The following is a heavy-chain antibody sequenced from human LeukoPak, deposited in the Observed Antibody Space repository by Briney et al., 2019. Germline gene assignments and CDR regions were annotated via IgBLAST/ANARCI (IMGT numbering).Heavy chain of an antibody. V-gene: IGHV4-30-2*01. CDR3: ARDLPPLTLPTAPTNWFDP. CDR1: GGSISSGGYY. CDR2: IYHSGST. D-gene: IGHD2-2*01. Sequence: PSETLSLTCTVSGGSISSGGYYWSWIRQPPGKGLEWIGYIYHSGSTYYNPSLKSRVTISVDRSKNQFSLKLSSVTAADTAVYYCARDLPPLTLPTAPTNWFDPWGQGTLVTVSS. J-gene: IGHJ5*02.